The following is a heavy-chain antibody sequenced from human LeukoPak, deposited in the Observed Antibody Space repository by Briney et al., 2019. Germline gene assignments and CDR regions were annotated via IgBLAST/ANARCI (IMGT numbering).Heavy chain of an antibody. V-gene: IGHV4-39*07. CDR3: ARYSSTWSYWYFDL. J-gene: IGHJ2*01. D-gene: IGHD6-13*01. Sequence: PSETLSLTCTVSGGSISSSSYYWGWIRQPPGKGLEWIGSIYYSGSTYYNPSLKSRVTISVDRSKNQFSLKLTSVTAADTAVYYCARYSSTWSYWYFDLWGRGTLVTVSS. CDR2: IYYSGST. CDR1: GGSISSSSYY.